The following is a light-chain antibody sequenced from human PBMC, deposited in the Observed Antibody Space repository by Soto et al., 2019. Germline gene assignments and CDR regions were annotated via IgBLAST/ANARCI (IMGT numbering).Light chain of an antibody. CDR1: SSDVGGYNY. J-gene: IGLJ1*01. Sequence: QSVLTQPASVSGSPGQSITISCTGTSSDVGGYNYVSWYQQHPGKAPKLMIYEVSNRPSGVSNRFSGSKSGNTASLTISGLQAEDEADYYCSSFTSISNYVFGTGTKLTVL. CDR3: SSFTSISNYV. CDR2: EVS. V-gene: IGLV2-14*01.